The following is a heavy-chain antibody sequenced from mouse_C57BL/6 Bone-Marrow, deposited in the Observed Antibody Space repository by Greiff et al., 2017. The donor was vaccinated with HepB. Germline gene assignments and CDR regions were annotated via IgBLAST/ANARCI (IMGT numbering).Heavy chain of an antibody. D-gene: IGHD1-1*01. Sequence: EVQLQQSGAELVRPGASVKLSCTASGFNIKDDYMHWVKQRPEQGLEWIGWIDPENGDTDYASKFQGKATITADTSSKTAYLQLSSLTSEDTAVYYCTTITTVVADFDVWGTGTTVTVSS. CDR1: GFNIKDDY. V-gene: IGHV14-4*01. CDR3: TTITTVVADFDV. J-gene: IGHJ1*03. CDR2: IDPENGDT.